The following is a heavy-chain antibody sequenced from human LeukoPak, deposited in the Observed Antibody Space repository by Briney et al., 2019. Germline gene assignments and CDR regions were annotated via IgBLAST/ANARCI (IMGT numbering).Heavy chain of an antibody. CDR2: INSDGSIT. Sequence: GGSLRLSCAASGFTFSSYWMHWVRQAPGKGLVWVARINSDGSITTYADSVKGRFTISRDNAKNSLYLQMNSLRAEDTAVYYCAGNYYGSGSYYYYWGQGTLVTVSS. D-gene: IGHD3-10*01. V-gene: IGHV3-74*01. J-gene: IGHJ4*02. CDR3: AGNYYGSGSYYYY. CDR1: GFTFSSYW.